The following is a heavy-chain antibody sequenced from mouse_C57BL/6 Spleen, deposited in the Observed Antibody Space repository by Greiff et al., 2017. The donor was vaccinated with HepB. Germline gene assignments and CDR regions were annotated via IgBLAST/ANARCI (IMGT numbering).Heavy chain of an antibody. J-gene: IGHJ2*01. CDR1: GYTFTSYW. V-gene: IGHV1-64*01. CDR2: IHPNSGST. Sequence: VQLQQPGAELVKPGASVKLSCKASGYTFTSYWMHWVKQRPGQGLEWIGMIHPNSGSTNYNEKFKSKATLTVDKSSSTAYMQLSSLTSEDSAVYYCAREDYGSSLYYFDYWGQGTTLTVSS. CDR3: AREDYGSSLYYFDY. D-gene: IGHD1-1*01.